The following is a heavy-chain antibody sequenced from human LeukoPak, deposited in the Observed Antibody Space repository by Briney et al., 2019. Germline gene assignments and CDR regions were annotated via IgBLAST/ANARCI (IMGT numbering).Heavy chain of an antibody. CDR2: IYYSGST. V-gene: IGHV4-59*01. Sequence: SETLSLTCTVSGGSISSYYWSWIRQPPGKGLEWIGYIYYSGSTNYNPSLKSRVTISVDTSKNQFSLKLSSVTAADTAVYYCARHYRATYYDFWSGYPLYYFDYWGQGTLVTVSS. D-gene: IGHD3-3*01. CDR3: ARHYRATYYDFWSGYPLYYFDY. CDR1: GGSISSYY. J-gene: IGHJ4*02.